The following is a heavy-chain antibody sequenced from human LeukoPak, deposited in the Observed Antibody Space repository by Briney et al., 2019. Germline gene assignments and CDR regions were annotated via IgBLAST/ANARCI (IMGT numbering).Heavy chain of an antibody. CDR1: GFTFSSYA. Sequence: GGSLRLSCAASGFTFSSYAMHWVRQAPGKGLEWVAVISYDGSNKYYADSVEGRLTISRDNAKNTLYLQLNSLRVEDAAVYYCATGYRSAYSWDSWGQGTLVTVSS. V-gene: IGHV3-30*04. D-gene: IGHD5-12*01. CDR2: ISYDGSNK. CDR3: ATGYRSAYSWDS. J-gene: IGHJ4*02.